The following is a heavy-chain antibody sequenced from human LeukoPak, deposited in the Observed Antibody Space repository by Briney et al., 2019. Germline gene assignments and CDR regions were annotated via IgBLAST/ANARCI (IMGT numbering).Heavy chain of an antibody. D-gene: IGHD3-22*01. Sequence: ASVKVSCKASGYTFTSYYMHWVRQAPGQGLEWMGIINPSGGSTSYALKFQGRVTMTRDTSTSTVYMELSSLRSEDTAVYYCARSHNYYDSSGGNDYWGQGTLVTVSS. J-gene: IGHJ4*02. CDR3: ARSHNYYDSSGGNDY. CDR2: INPSGGST. V-gene: IGHV1-46*01. CDR1: GYTFTSYY.